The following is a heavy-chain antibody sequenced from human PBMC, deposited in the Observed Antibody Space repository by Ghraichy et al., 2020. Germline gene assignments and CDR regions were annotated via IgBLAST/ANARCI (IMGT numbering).Heavy chain of an antibody. CDR1: GGSISSSSYY. D-gene: IGHD6-19*01. CDR2: IYYSGST. CDR3: ARPIAVASTHDGMDV. Sequence: SETLSLTCTVSGGSISSSSYYWGWIRQPPGKGLEWIGSIYYSGSTYYNPSLKSRVTISVDTSKNQFSLKLSSVTAADTAVYYCARPIAVASTHDGMDVWGQGTTVTVSS. V-gene: IGHV4-39*01. J-gene: IGHJ6*02.